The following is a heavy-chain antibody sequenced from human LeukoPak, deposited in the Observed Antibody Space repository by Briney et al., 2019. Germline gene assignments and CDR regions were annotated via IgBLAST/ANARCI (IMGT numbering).Heavy chain of an antibody. D-gene: IGHD3-3*01. CDR1: GFTFSSYG. J-gene: IGHJ4*02. Sequence: PGGSLRLSCAASGFTFSSYGMHWVRQAPGKGLEWVAFIRYDGSNKYYADSVKGRFTISRDNSKNTLYLQMNSLRAEDTAVYYCAKAETSTIFGVVIPFDYWGQGTLVTVSS. CDR2: IRYDGSNK. CDR3: AKAETSTIFGVVIPFDY. V-gene: IGHV3-30*02.